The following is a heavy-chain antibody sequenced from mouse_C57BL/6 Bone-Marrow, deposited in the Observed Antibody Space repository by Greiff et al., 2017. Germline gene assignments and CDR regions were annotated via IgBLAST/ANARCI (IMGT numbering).Heavy chain of an antibody. CDR2: IHPNSGST. V-gene: IGHV1-64*01. CDR1: GYTFTSYW. J-gene: IGHJ1*03. D-gene: IGHD1-1*01. CDR3: ARGTTVGYRYFDV. Sequence: QVQLQQPGAELVKPGASVKLSCKASGYTFTSYWMPWVKQRPGQGLEWIGMIHPNSGSTNYNEKFKSKATLTVDKSSSTAYMHLSSLTSEDSAVDVCARGTTVGYRYFDVWGTGTKVTVSS.